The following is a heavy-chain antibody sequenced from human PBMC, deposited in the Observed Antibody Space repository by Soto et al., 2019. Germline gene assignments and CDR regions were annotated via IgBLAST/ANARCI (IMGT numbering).Heavy chain of an antibody. Sequence: YSRSFVRQTPGKGQEWVSTISDRGRSIYYADSVKARFTISRDNSKNTLYLQMDSLGPDDMAVYYCAKGFSGYDYSVDYWGQGALATVSS. CDR3: AKGFSGYDYSVDY. D-gene: IGHD5-12*01. V-gene: IGHV3-23*01. J-gene: IGHJ4*02. CDR1: YS. CDR2: ISDRGRSI.